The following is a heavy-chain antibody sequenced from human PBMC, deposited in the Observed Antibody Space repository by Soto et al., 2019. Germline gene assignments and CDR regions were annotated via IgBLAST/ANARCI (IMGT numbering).Heavy chain of an antibody. V-gene: IGHV3-33*01. CDR2: IWYDGSNK. CDR3: ARDLRSSGWYGGFDS. D-gene: IGHD6-19*01. CDR1: GFTFSSYG. J-gene: IGHJ4*02. Sequence: QVQLVESGGGVVQPGRSLRLSCAASGFTFSSYGMHWVRQAPGKGLEWVAVIWYDGSNKYYADSVKGRFTISRDNSKNTLYLQMNSLRAEDTAVYYCARDLRSSGWYGGFDSWGQGTLVTVSS.